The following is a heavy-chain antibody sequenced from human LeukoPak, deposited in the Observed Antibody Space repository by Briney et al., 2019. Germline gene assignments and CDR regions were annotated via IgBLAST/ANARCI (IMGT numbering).Heavy chain of an antibody. D-gene: IGHD4-17*01. CDR3: ARDRDYGDPFDY. Sequence: GGALRLSCAASGFTFSSYWMSWVRQAPGKGLEWVANKKQDGSEQYSVDCVKVRFTISRDNAKTSLYLQMKSLRAEDTAVYYCARDRDYGDPFDYWGQGTLVTVSS. CDR2: KKQDGSEQ. CDR1: GFTFSSYW. J-gene: IGHJ4*02. V-gene: IGHV3-7*01.